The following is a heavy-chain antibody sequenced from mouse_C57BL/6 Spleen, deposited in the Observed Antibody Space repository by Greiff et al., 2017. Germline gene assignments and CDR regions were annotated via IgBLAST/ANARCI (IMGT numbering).Heavy chain of an antibody. CDR3: AIQITTVPAY. CDR2: IHPSDSDT. D-gene: IGHD1-1*01. Sequence: QVHVKQPGAELVKPGASVKVSCKASGYTFTSYWMHWVKQRPGHGLEWIGRIHPSDSDTNYNQKFKGKATLTVDKSSSTAYMQLSSLTSEDSAVYYCAIQITTVPAYWGQGTLVTVSA. CDR1: GYTFTSYW. V-gene: IGHV1-74*01. J-gene: IGHJ3*01.